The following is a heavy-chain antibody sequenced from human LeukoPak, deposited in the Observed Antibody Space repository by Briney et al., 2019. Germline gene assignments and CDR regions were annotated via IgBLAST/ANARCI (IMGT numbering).Heavy chain of an antibody. Sequence: SETLSLTCSVSGGSISSYYWSWIGQPPGKGLEWIGYIYYSGSTNYNPSLKSRVTISVDTSKNQFSLKLSSVTAADTAVYYCARESMATIAFWGQGTLVTVSS. V-gene: IGHV4-59*01. D-gene: IGHD5-24*01. CDR3: ARESMATIAF. J-gene: IGHJ4*02. CDR1: GGSISSYY. CDR2: IYYSGST.